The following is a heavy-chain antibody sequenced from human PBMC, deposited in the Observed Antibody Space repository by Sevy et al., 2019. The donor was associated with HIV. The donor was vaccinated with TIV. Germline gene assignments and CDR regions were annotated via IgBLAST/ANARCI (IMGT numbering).Heavy chain of an antibody. D-gene: IGHD4-17*01. CDR3: AREHEYDGDLGDYYYYAMDV. Sequence: GGSLRLSCAASGFTFSDYYMRWTRQAPGKGLEWLSYIDGDGSAIYYADSVKGRFTISRDNAKNSLYLQMNNLRAEDTALYYCAREHEYDGDLGDYYYYAMDVWGQGTTVTVSS. CDR1: GFTFSDYY. V-gene: IGHV3-11*01. J-gene: IGHJ6*02. CDR2: IDGDGSAI.